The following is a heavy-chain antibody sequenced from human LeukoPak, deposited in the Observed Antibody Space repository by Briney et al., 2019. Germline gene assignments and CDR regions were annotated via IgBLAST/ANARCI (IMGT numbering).Heavy chain of an antibody. D-gene: IGHD3-16*01. J-gene: IGHJ5*02. Sequence: GASVKVSCKASGYTFTSYGISWVRQAPGQGLEWMGWMNPSSGNTGYAQKFQGRVTMTRNTSISTAYMELSSLRSEDTAVYYCARGPSYVVTFGGVINWFDPWGQGTLVTVSS. V-gene: IGHV1-8*02. CDR3: ARGPSYVVTFGGVINWFDP. CDR2: MNPSSGNT. CDR1: GYTFTSYG.